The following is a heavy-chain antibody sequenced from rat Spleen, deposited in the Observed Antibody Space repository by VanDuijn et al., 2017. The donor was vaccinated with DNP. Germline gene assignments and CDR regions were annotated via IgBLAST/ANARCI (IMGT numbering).Heavy chain of an antibody. J-gene: IGHJ4*01. Sequence: EVQLVESGGGLVQPGRSLKLSCAASGFTFSNYGMAWVRQAPTKGLEWVASIGTDDTNTDFRDSVKGRFTISRDNAKNTLYLQMNSLRSEDTATYYCARDEGSYYYAMDAWGQGTSVTVSS. CDR3: ARDEGSYYYAMDA. CDR2: IGTDDTNT. CDR1: GFTFSNYG. D-gene: IGHD1-11*01. V-gene: IGHV5S13*01.